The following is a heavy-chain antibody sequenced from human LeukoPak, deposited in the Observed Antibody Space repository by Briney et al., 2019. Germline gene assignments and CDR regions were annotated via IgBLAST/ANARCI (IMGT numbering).Heavy chain of an antibody. Sequence: PGRSLRLSCAASGFTFSSYGMHWVRQAPGKGLECVAVIWYDGSNKYYADSVKGRFTISRDNSKNTLYLQMNSLRAEDTAVYYCARDGAARDVDYWGQGTLVTVSS. CDR3: ARDGAARDVDY. D-gene: IGHD6-6*01. J-gene: IGHJ4*02. CDR2: IWYDGSNK. CDR1: GFTFSSYG. V-gene: IGHV3-33*01.